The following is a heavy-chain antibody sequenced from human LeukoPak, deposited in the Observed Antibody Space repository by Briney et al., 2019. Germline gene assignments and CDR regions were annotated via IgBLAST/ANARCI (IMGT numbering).Heavy chain of an antibody. V-gene: IGHV4-34*01. D-gene: IGHD3-22*01. J-gene: IGHJ4*02. CDR2: INHSGST. CDR1: GGSFSGYY. CDR3: ARGSSVDSSGYYHYDY. Sequence: SETLSLTCAVYGGSFSGYYWSWIRQPPGKGVEWIGEINHSGSTNYNPSLKSRVTISVDTSKNQFSLKLSSVTAADTAVYYCARGSSVDSSGYYHYDYWGQGTLVTVSS.